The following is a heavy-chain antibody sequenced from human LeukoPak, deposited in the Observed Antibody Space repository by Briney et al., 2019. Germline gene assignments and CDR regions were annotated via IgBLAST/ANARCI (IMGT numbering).Heavy chain of an antibody. CDR2: IYYSGST. J-gene: IGHJ6*02. D-gene: IGHD3-16*01. V-gene: IGHV4-59*01. Sequence: SETLSPTCTHSGGSISSFYWSWVRQPPGKGLEWIGYIYYSGSTDYNPSLKSRVTISVDTSKNQFSLKLSSVTAADTAVYYYATSWGSVLGMDCWVQGTTVTVSS. CDR3: ATSWGSVLGMDC. CDR1: GGSISSFY.